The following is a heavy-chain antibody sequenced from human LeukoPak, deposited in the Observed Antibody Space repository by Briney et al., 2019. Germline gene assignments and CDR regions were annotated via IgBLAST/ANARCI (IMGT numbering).Heavy chain of an antibody. CDR1: GFNFRNYG. D-gene: IGHD6-13*01. V-gene: IGHV3-30*18. J-gene: IGHJ4*02. CDR3: AKGGVSDRGSWYGDYFDY. CDR2: LSADGSHK. Sequence: PGTSLRLSCEASGFNFRNYGMHWVRQAPGKGLEWVAVLSADGSHKQFADSVKDRFDISRDNSKQTLYLQMNGLKPEDTAVYYCAKGGVSDRGSWYGDYFDYWGQGTLVTVSS.